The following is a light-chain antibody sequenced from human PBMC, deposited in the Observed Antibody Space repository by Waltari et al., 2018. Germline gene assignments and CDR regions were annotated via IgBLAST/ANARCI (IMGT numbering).Light chain of an antibody. V-gene: IGKV1-5*03. Sequence: TCRASQSISNWLAWYQQIPGKAPKLLIYMASSLETGVPSRFRGSGSGTEFTLTISSLQPGDFATYYCQQYNTYPFTFGLGTKL. CDR3: QQYNTYPFT. J-gene: IGKJ2*01. CDR2: MAS. CDR1: QSISNW.